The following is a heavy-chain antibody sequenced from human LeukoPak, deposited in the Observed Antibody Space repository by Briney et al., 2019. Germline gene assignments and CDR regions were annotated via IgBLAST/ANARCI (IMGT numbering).Heavy chain of an antibody. V-gene: IGHV3-48*02. CDR2: ISSTSSTI. D-gene: IGHD3-22*01. CDR1: GFTFRSYS. J-gene: IGHJ3*02. CDR3: ARAAPYYYDSSGYSAFDS. Sequence: GGSLRLSCAASGFTFRSYSMHWVRQAPGKGLEWVSYISSTSSTIYYADSVKGRFTISRDNAKNSLYLQVNSLRDEDTAVYYCARAAPYYYDSSGYSAFDSWGQGTMVTVSA.